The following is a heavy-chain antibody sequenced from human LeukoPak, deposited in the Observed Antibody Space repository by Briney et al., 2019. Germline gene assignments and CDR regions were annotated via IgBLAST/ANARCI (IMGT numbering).Heavy chain of an antibody. J-gene: IGHJ5*02. CDR1: GGSISSDAYY. CDR2: VYYTGST. Sequence: PSETLSLTCTVSGGSISSDAYYWAWLRQPPGKGLEWIGIVYYTGSTYYNPSLKSRLIMFVDTSKNQFSLKLSSVTAADTAVYYCATIETDNSGYHWFDPWGQGTLVTVSS. CDR3: ATIETDNSGYHWFDP. V-gene: IGHV4-39*01. D-gene: IGHD3-22*01.